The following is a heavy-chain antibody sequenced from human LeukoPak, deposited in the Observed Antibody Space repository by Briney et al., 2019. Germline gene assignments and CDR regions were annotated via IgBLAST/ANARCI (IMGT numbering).Heavy chain of an antibody. Sequence: ASVRVSCKTSGYTFTTYNIAWVGQAPGQGLEWVGWVSTYNGNTDYAQTVQGRVAMTTDTSTSTAYMELRSLRSDDTAVYYCARGDYMVYYYYMDVWGKGTTVTVSS. CDR1: GYTFTTYN. V-gene: IGHV1-18*01. CDR2: VSTYNGNT. CDR3: ARGDYMVYYYYMDV. D-gene: IGHD4-11*01. J-gene: IGHJ6*03.